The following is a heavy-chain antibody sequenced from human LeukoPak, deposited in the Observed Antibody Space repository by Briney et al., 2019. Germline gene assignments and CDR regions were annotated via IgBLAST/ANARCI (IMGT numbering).Heavy chain of an antibody. Sequence: SETLSLTCSVSGASISGGTYYWGWLRQPPGKGLEWIGSINYTGRNYDHPALKSRVTISGDRSKNQFSLKVSSVTAADTAVYYCARRGGSGSAFDYWGQGTLVTVSS. J-gene: IGHJ4*02. D-gene: IGHD1-26*01. CDR1: GASISGGTYY. V-gene: IGHV4-39*01. CDR3: ARRGGSGSAFDY. CDR2: INYTGRN.